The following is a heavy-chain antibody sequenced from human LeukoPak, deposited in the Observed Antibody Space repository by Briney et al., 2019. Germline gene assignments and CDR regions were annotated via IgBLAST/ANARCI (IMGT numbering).Heavy chain of an antibody. CDR2: IKTKTDGGTT. CDR1: GFSLSNAW. Sequence: PGGSLRLSCAASGFSLSNAWMSWVRQAPGKGLEWVGQIKTKTDGGTTDYAAPVKGRFTISRDDSKNTLYLQMNSLRAEDTAVYYCARDLKGGNHGLGTYYYYGMDVWGQGTTVTVSS. J-gene: IGHJ6*02. V-gene: IGHV3-15*01. CDR3: ARDLKGGNHGLGTYYYYGMDV. D-gene: IGHD1-14*01.